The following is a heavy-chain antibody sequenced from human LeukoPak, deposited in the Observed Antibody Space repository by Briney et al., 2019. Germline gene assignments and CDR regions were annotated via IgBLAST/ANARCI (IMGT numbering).Heavy chain of an antibody. D-gene: IGHD2-2*02. CDR1: GFTFSNGW. J-gene: IGHJ4*02. CDR2: IKSKSERGTT. Sequence: GGSLRLSCAASGFTFSNGWMSWVRQAPGKGLEWVGRIKSKSERGTTDYAAPVKGRFTISRDGSTNTVYLHMNSLKTEDTAVYFCTSNLYCSTSSCYTLDNWGQETLVAVSP. CDR3: TSNLYCSTSSCYTLDN. V-gene: IGHV3-15*01.